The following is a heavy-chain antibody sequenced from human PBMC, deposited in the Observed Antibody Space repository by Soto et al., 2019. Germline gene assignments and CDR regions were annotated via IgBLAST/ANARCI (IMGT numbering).Heavy chain of an antibody. D-gene: IGHD5-18*01. CDR2: ISSSDEK. CDR3: ARILSVNTVMAFDY. V-gene: IGHV2-26*01. J-gene: IGHJ4*02. Sequence: QVTLKESGPVLVKPTETLTLTCTVSGFSLSNAKMGVSWIRQPPGKALEWLAHISSSDEKSYNTSLKSRLSISKDTSKSQVVLTMTNMDPVDTATYYCARILSVNTVMAFDYWGQGTLVTLSS. CDR1: GFSLSNAKMG.